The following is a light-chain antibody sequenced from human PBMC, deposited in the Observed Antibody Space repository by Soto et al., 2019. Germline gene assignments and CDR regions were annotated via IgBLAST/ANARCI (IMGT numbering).Light chain of an antibody. Sequence: QSALTQPASVSGSPGQSITISCTGTSSDVGAYNYVSWHQHHPGKAPKLLIYDVSSRPSGVSNRFSASKSGNTASLTISGLQAEDEADYYCSSYTTSKTHVFGTGTKLTVL. CDR2: DVS. CDR1: SSDVGAYNY. V-gene: IGLV2-14*03. CDR3: SSYTTSKTHV. J-gene: IGLJ1*01.